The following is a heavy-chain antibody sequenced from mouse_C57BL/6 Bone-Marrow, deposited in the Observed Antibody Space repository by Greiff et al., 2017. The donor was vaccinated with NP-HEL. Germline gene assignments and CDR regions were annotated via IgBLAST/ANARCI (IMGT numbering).Heavy chain of an antibody. Sequence: QVQLQQPGAELVMPGASVKLYCKASGYTFTSYWMHWVKQRPGQGLEWIGEIDPSDSYTNYNQKFKGKSTLTVDKSSSTAYMQLSSLTSEDSAVYYCARDYGSSPWFAYWGQGTLVTVSA. D-gene: IGHD1-1*01. J-gene: IGHJ3*01. CDR3: ARDYGSSPWFAY. V-gene: IGHV1-69*01. CDR2: IDPSDSYT. CDR1: GYTFTSYW.